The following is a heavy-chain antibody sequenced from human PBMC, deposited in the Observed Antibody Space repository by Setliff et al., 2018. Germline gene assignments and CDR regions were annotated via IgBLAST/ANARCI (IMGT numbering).Heavy chain of an antibody. D-gene: IGHD2-21*02. Sequence: SETLSLTCTVSGGSISSYYWSWIRQPAGKGLEWIGHIYIGGSANYNPSLKSRVTMSIDTSKNQFSLKLNSVTATDTAVYYCARDLGHGGDSDYWGQGILVTVSS. V-gene: IGHV4-4*07. J-gene: IGHJ4*02. CDR2: IYIGGSA. CDR3: ARDLGHGGDSDY. CDR1: GGSISSYY.